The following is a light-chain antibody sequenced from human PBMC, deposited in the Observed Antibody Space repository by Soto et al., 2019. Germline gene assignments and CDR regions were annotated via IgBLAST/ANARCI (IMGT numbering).Light chain of an antibody. CDR3: NKRQSWHRT. Sequence: ESVLTPSPGTLSLSLGEIATLSCIASQSVSSSYLVWHKQKPGQAPRLIIYAASRRATGIQDRFSGSGSGTDFTLTISSMQSEDFELYYCNKRQSWHRTFGNGNKVDIK. V-gene: IGKV3D-20*02. CDR2: AAS. CDR1: QSVSSSY. J-gene: IGKJ1*01.